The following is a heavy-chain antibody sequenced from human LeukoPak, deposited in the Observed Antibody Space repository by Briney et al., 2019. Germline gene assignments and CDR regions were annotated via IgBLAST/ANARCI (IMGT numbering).Heavy chain of an antibody. CDR2: ISPDGSGK. D-gene: IGHD6-19*01. CDR3: AKERGAFSAYDY. Sequence: GGSLRLSCAASGFTFSNYGMHWVRQGPGKGLEWVAVISPDGSGKFYADAVKGRFTISRDNSMNTLFLQMNSLRGEDTALYYCAKERGAFSAYDYWGQGTLSPSPQ. J-gene: IGHJ4*02. CDR1: GFTFSNYG. V-gene: IGHV3-30*18.